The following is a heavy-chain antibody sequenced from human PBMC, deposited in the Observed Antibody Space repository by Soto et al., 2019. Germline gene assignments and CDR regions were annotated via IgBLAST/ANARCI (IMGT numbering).Heavy chain of an antibody. CDR2: IIPIFGTA. V-gene: IGHV1-69*13. D-gene: IGHD3-3*01. CDR3: ARIEGRYYDFWSTLGDYYYYYGMDV. J-gene: IGHJ6*02. Sequence: GASVKVSCKASGYTFTGYYMHWVRQAPGQGLEWMGGIIPIFGTANYAQKFQGRVTITADESTSTAYMELSSLRSEDTAVYYCARIEGRYYDFWSTLGDYYYYYGMDVWGQGTTVTVSS. CDR1: GYTFTGYY.